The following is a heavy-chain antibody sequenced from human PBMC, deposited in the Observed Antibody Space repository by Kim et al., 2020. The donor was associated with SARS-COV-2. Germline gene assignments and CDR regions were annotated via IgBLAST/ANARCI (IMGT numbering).Heavy chain of an antibody. Sequence: GGSLRLSCAASGFTFSSYGMHWVRQAPGKGLEWVAVISYDGSNKYYADSVKGRFTISRDNSKNTLYLQMNSLRAEDTAVYYCARDRTGYSSGWSYYYYGMDVWGQWATVTVPS. J-gene: IGHJ6*02. CDR3: ARDRTGYSSGWSYYYYGMDV. V-gene: IGHV3-33*05. CDR1: GFTFSSYG. D-gene: IGHD6-19*01. CDR2: ISYDGSNK.